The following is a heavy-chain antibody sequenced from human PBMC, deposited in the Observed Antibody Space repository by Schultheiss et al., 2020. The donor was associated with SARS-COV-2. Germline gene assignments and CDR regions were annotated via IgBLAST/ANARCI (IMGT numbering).Heavy chain of an antibody. CDR2: ISASGGST. D-gene: IGHD2-8*01. J-gene: IGHJ6*02. CDR3: AKGAGGMVSGYNYYGLDV. Sequence: GESLKISCEASGFTFRSYAMTWVRQASGKGLEWVSGISASGGSTFYSDSVKGRLTISRDNSKNTLSLQMNSLRGEDTATYYCAKGAGGMVSGYNYYGLDVWGRGTTVTVSS. V-gene: IGHV3-23*01. CDR1: GFTFRSYA.